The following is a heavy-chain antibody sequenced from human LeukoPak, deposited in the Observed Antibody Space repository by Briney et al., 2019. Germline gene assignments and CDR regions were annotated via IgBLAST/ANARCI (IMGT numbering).Heavy chain of an antibody. CDR1: GGTFSSYA. CDR3: ARESPIAAAVDY. CDR2: IIPILGIA. Sequence: GSSVKVPCKASGGTFSSYAISWVRQAPGQGLEWMGRIIPILGIANYAQKFQGRVTITADKSTSTAYMELSSLRSEDTAVYYCARESPIAAAVDYWGQGTLVTVSS. J-gene: IGHJ4*02. D-gene: IGHD6-13*01. V-gene: IGHV1-69*04.